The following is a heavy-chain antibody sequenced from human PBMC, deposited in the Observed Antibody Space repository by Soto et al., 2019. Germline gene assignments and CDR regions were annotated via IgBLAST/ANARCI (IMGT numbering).Heavy chain of an antibody. Sequence: SETLSLTCTVSGGSISSCDYYWSWIRQPPGKGLEWIGYIYYSGSTYYNPSLKSRVTISVDTSKNQFSLKLSSVTAADTAVYYCARHYYDSSGYYYVWFYPWGQGTLVTVSS. CDR3: ARHYYDSSGYYYVWFYP. D-gene: IGHD3-22*01. CDR2: IYYSGST. J-gene: IGHJ5*02. CDR1: GGSISSCDYY. V-gene: IGHV4-30-4*01.